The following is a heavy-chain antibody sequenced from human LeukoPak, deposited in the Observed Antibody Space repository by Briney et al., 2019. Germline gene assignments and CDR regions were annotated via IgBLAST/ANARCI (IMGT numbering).Heavy chain of an antibody. V-gene: IGHV3-33*08. CDR3: ARDPHSYGFYYFDS. D-gene: IGHD5-18*01. J-gene: IGHJ4*01. CDR1: GFTFSSYA. Sequence: GGSLRLSCAASGFTFSSYAMSWVRQAPGKGLEWVAVIWYDGSDKYYADSVKGRFTISRDNSKNTLYLQMNSLRAEDTAVYYCARDPHSYGFYYFDSWGQGTLVTVSS. CDR2: IWYDGSDK.